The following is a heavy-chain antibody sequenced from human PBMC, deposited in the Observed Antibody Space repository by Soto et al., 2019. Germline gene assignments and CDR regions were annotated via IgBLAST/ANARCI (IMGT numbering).Heavy chain of an antibody. CDR3: ARDTGGGYDY. CDR1: GLTFGDYD. CDR2: TRNKANSYTT. D-gene: IGHD3-16*01. V-gene: IGHV3-72*01. J-gene: IGHJ4*02. Sequence: GVSLRLPCAAFGLTFGDYDMHWISKVPGKGLEWVGRTRNKANSYTTEYAASVRGRFSISRDDSKDSMYLQMYSLKVEDTAVYYCARDTGGGYDYWGQGALVTVSS.